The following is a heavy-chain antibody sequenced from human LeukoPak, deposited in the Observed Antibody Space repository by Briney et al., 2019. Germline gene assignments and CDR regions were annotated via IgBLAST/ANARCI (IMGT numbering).Heavy chain of an antibody. J-gene: IGHJ3*02. CDR2: INPSGGST. CDR1: GYTLTELS. Sequence: ASVKVSCKVSGYTLTELSMHWVRQAPGQGLEWMGIINPSGGSTSYAQKFQGRVTMTRDMSTSTVYMELSSLRSEDTAVYYCARASVVVPDAFDIWGQGTMVTVSS. V-gene: IGHV1-46*01. CDR3: ARASVVVPDAFDI. D-gene: IGHD2-2*01.